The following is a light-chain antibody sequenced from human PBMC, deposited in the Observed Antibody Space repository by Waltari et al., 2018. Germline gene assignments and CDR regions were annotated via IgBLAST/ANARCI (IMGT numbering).Light chain of an antibody. CDR3: SSFTTIGTLVV. CDR1: SSDVGGYKH. J-gene: IGLJ2*01. Sequence: QSALTQPAPVSGSPGQSNTLSCTGTSSDVGGYKHVSWYHQHPGKAPTLLILEVTNRPSGISNRFSGSKSGNTASLTISGLQAEDEGEYYCSSFTTIGTLVVFGGGTKVTVL. CDR2: EVT. V-gene: IGLV2-14*01.